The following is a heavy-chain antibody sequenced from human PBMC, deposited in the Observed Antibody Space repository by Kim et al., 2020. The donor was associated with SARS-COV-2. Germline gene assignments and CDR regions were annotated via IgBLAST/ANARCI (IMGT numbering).Heavy chain of an antibody. CDR2: LYTGGSS. D-gene: IGHD2-15*01. Sequence: GGSLRLSCAASGFSVSVTYMSWVRQAPGRGLEWVSVLYTGGSSYYADSVKGRFIISRDDSENTLDLRMNSLSAEDTAVYFCASVVAEIRDYYYMDVWGKGTTVTVSS. CDR1: GFSVSVTY. J-gene: IGHJ6*03. CDR3: ASVVAEIRDYYYMDV. V-gene: IGHV3-53*01.